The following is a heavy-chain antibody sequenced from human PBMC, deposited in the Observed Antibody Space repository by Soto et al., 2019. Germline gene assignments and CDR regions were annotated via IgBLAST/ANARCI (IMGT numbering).Heavy chain of an antibody. CDR1: GYSFTSYW. CDR2: IYPGDSDT. D-gene: IGHD5-18*01. V-gene: IGHV5-51*01. J-gene: IGHJ4*02. Sequence: PGESLKISCKGSGYSFTSYWIGWVRQMPGKGLEWMGIIYPGDSDTRYSPSFQGQVTISADKSISTAYLQWSSLKASDTAMYYCARPPAGSGYGYDRVYWGQGTLVTVSS. CDR3: ARPPAGSGYGYDRVY.